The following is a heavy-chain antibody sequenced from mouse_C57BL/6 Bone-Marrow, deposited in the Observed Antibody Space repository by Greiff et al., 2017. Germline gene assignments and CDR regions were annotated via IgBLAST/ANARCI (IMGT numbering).Heavy chain of an antibody. CDR1: GYTFTSYW. CDR3: ARYDGYSFDY. Sequence: VQLQQPGAELVKPGASVKLSCKASGYTFTSYWMHWVKQRPGQGLEWIGMIHPNSGSTNYNEKFKIKATLTVDKSSSTAYMQLSSLTSEDSAVYYCARYDGYSFDYWGQGTTLTVSS. V-gene: IGHV1-64*01. CDR2: IHPNSGST. J-gene: IGHJ2*01. D-gene: IGHD2-3*01.